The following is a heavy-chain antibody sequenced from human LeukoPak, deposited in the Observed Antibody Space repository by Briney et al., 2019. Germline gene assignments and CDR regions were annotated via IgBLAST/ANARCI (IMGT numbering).Heavy chain of an antibody. V-gene: IGHV4-34*01. D-gene: IGHD3-22*01. CDR2: INHSGST. Sequence: TSETLSLTCAVYGGSFSGYYWSWIRQPPGKGLEWIGEINHSGSTNYNPSLKSRVTISEDTSKNQFSLKLSSVTAADTAVYYCAHYDSSGYYSGWFDPWGQGTLVTVSS. CDR1: GGSFSGYY. CDR3: AHYDSSGYYSGWFDP. J-gene: IGHJ5*02.